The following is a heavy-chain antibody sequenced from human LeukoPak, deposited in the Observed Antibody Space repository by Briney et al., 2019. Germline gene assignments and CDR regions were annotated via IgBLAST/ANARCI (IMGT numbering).Heavy chain of an antibody. V-gene: IGHV3-23*01. D-gene: IGHD2-15*01. CDR1: GFTFSSYA. CDR3: ARVGCSGGSCYDFDY. J-gene: IGHJ4*02. Sequence: GGSLRLSCAASGFTFSSYAMSWVRQAPGKGLEWVSAISGSGGSTYYADSVKGRFTISRDNAKNSPYLQMNSLRAEDTAVYYCARVGCSGGSCYDFDYWGQGTLVTVSS. CDR2: ISGSGGST.